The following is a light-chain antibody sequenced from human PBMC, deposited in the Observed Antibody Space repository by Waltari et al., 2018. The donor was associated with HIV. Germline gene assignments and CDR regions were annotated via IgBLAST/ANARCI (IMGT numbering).Light chain of an antibody. CDR1: SSDVGGYNY. Sequence: QSALTQPASVSGSPGQSITISCTGTSSDVGGYNYVSWYQQHPGKAPKLMIYDVSNRPSGVANRLSGSKAGNTASLTISGLQAEDEADYYSSSYTSSSTLVVFGGGTKLTVL. J-gene: IGLJ2*01. V-gene: IGLV2-14*03. CDR2: DVS. CDR3: SSYTSSSTLVV.